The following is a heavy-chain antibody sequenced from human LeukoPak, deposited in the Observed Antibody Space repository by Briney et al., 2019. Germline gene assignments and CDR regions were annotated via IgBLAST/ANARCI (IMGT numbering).Heavy chain of an antibody. CDR2: INPNSGGT. CDR3: AGEDNSSGYRPFDI. J-gene: IGHJ3*02. D-gene: IGHD3-22*01. Sequence: ASVKVSCKASGHTFTGYYMHWVRQAPGQGLEWMGWINPNSGGTNYAQKFQGRVTMTRDMSMSTAYMELSRLRSVDTAVYYCAGEDNSSGYRPFDIWGQGTMVTVPS. V-gene: IGHV1-2*02. CDR1: GHTFTGYY.